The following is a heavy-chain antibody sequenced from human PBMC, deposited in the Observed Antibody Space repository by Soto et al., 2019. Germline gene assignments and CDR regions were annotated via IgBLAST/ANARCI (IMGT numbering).Heavy chain of an antibody. V-gene: IGHV3-30*18. CDR2: ISYDGSNK. Sequence: PGGSLSLSCASSGFTFSGYAMHLVRQAPGKGLEWVAVISYDGSNKYYADSVKGRFTISRDNSKNTLYLQMNSLRAEDTAVYYCAKDLGHYYDSSGYSAFDYWGQGTLVTVSS. J-gene: IGHJ4*02. CDR1: GFTFSGYA. CDR3: AKDLGHYYDSSGYSAFDY. D-gene: IGHD3-22*01.